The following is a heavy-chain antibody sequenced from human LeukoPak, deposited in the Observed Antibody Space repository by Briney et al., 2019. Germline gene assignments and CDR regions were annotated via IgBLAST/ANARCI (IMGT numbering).Heavy chain of an antibody. Sequence: SETLSLTCAVSGGSFSDYYWTWIRQPPGKGLEWIGEINHSGRTNYNPSLKSRVIMSVDTSKNQFSLKLSSVTAADTAVYYCARPLGYCSDSRCPQSWFDPWGQGTLVTVSS. J-gene: IGHJ5*02. D-gene: IGHD2-15*01. CDR1: GGSFSDYY. V-gene: IGHV4-34*01. CDR2: INHSGRT. CDR3: ARPLGYCSDSRCPQSWFDP.